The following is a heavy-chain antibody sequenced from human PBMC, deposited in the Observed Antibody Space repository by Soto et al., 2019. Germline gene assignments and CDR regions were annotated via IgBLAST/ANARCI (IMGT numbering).Heavy chain of an antibody. D-gene: IGHD2-15*01. J-gene: IGHJ6*02. Sequence: GGSLRLSCAASGFTFNTYWMSWVRQAPGKGLEWVANIKPDGSEKWYVDSVKGRFTISRDNSKNTLYLQMNSLRAEDTAVYYCARDHVVVAATFRASYYGMDVWGQGTTVTVSS. CDR1: GFTFNTYW. V-gene: IGHV3-7*01. CDR2: IKPDGSEK. CDR3: ARDHVVVAATFRASYYGMDV.